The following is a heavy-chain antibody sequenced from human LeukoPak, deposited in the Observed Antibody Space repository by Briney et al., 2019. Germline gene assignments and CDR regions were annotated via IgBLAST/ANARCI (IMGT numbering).Heavy chain of an antibody. D-gene: IGHD6-19*01. V-gene: IGHV3-23*01. CDR3: AKDKFGYSSGPTGS. Sequence: ETLSLTCTVSGDSISIHYWSWVRQAPGKGLEWVSAISGSGGSTYYADSVKGRFTISRDNSKNTLYLQMNSLRAEDTAVYYCAKDKFGYSSGPTGSWGQGTLVTVSS. J-gene: IGHJ4*02. CDR2: ISGSGGST. CDR1: GDSISIHY.